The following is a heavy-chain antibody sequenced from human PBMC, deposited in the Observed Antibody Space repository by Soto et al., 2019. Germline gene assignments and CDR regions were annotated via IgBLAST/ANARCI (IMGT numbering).Heavy chain of an antibody. Sequence: PGGSLRLSCAASGFPFSDAWINWVRQAPGKGLEWVAVIWYDGSNKYYADSVKGRFTISRDNSKNTLYLQMNSLRAEDTAVYYCARGGQYYYDSSGIAGYYYYGMDVWGQGTTVTVSS. V-gene: IGHV3-33*08. CDR2: IWYDGSNK. D-gene: IGHD3-22*01. CDR3: ARGGQYYYDSSGIAGYYYYGMDV. CDR1: GFPFSDAW. J-gene: IGHJ6*02.